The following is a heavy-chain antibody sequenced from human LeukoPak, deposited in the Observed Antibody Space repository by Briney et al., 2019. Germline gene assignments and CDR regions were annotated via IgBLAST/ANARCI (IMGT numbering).Heavy chain of an antibody. J-gene: IGHJ4*02. CDR1: GFTVSSNY. D-gene: IGHD4-23*01. V-gene: IGHV3-53*01. Sequence: GGSLRLSCAASGFTVSSNYMTCVRPAPGKGLEWVSVIYSGGSTYYADSVKGRFTMSRDNSKNTLYLQMNRLRAEDTAVYYCSSGGNSVFDYWGQGTLVTVSS. CDR3: SSGGNSVFDY. CDR2: IYSGGST.